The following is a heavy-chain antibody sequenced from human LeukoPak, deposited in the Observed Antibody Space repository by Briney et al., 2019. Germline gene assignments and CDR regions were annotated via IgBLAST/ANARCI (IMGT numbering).Heavy chain of an antibody. D-gene: IGHD4-17*01. CDR3: ARDRDTLTSYGDYGLGEVRFDP. V-gene: IGHV3-11*01. J-gene: IGHJ5*02. Sequence: GGSLRLSCAASGFTFSDYYMSWIRQAPGKGLEWVSYISSSGSTIYYADSVKGRFTISRDNAKNSLYLQMNSLRAEDTAVYYCARDRDTLTSYGDYGLGEVRFDPWGQGTLVTVSS. CDR2: ISSSGSTI. CDR1: GFTFSDYY.